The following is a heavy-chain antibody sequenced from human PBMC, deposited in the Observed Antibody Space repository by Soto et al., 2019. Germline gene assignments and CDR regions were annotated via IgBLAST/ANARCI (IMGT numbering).Heavy chain of an antibody. CDR3: TRGDRKRYYFDY. J-gene: IGHJ4*02. CDR2: IYYSGST. Sequence: QVQLQESGPGLVKPSQTLSLTCTVSDGSISSGGYYWSWVRQHPGKGLEWIGYIYYSGSTYYNPSLKSRVSISVDTSKNQFSLKLSSVTAADTAVYYCTRGDRKRYYFDYWGQGTLVTVSS. V-gene: IGHV4-31*03. CDR1: DGSISSGGYY.